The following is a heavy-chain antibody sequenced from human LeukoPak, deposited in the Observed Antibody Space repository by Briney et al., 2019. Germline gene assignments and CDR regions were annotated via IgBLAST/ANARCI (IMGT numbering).Heavy chain of an antibody. CDR3: ARVDSLQYYDDSSGYYYYMDV. CDR2: IIPIFGTA. D-gene: IGHD3-22*01. J-gene: IGHJ6*03. V-gene: IGHV1-69*05. CDR1: GGTFSSYA. Sequence: LVKVSCKASGGTFSSYAISWVRQAPGQGLEWMGGIIPIFGTANYALKLQGRVTLTTDTSTSTAYMELRSLRSDDTAVYYCARVDSLQYYDDSSGYYYYMDVWGKGTTVTVSS.